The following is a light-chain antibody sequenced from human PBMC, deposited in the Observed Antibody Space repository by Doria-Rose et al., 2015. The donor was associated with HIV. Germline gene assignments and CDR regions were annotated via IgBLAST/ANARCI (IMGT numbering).Light chain of an antibody. CDR2: DAS. J-gene: IGKJ4*01. Sequence: TQSPATLSLSPGERATLSCRASQSVSSYLVWYQQKPGQPPRLLIYDASNRATGIPDRFSGSGSGTDFTLTISRLEPEDFAVYYCQPRNIWPNFGGGTKVEI. V-gene: IGKV3-11*01. CDR3: QPRNIWPN. CDR1: QSVSSY.